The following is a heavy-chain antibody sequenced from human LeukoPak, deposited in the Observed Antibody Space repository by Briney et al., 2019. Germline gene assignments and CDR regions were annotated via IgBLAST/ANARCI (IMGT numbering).Heavy chain of an antibody. CDR2: ISGSGSST. J-gene: IGHJ4*02. CDR3: AKELVRDYYGSGSYFDY. Sequence: GGSLRLSCAASGFTFSSYAMSWVRQAPGKGLEWVSAISGSGSSTYYADSVKGRFTISRDNSKNTLYLQMNSLRAEDTAVYYCAKELVRDYYGSGSYFDYWGQGTLVTVSS. D-gene: IGHD3-10*01. V-gene: IGHV3-23*01. CDR1: GFTFSSYA.